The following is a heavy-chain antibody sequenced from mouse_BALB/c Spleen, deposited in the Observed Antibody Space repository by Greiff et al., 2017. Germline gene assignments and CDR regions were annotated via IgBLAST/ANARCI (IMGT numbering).Heavy chain of an antibody. J-gene: IGHJ2*01. Sequence: EVMLVESGGGLVQPGGSLKLSCAASGFTFSSYTMSWVRQTPEKRLEWVAYISNGGGSTYYPDTVKGRFTISRDNAKNTLYLQMSSLKSEDTAMYYCARHGYDDGYFDYWGQGTTLTVSS. CDR2: ISNGGGST. V-gene: IGHV5-12-2*01. CDR1: GFTFSSYT. D-gene: IGHD2-2*01. CDR3: ARHGYDDGYFDY.